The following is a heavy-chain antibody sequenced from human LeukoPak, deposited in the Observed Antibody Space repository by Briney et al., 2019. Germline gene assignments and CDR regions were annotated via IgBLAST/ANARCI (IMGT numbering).Heavy chain of an antibody. CDR3: AREPASLPTYYYYGMDV. J-gene: IGHJ6*02. V-gene: IGHV3-30*03. Sequence: PGGSLRLSCAASGFIFSDYGMQWVRQAPGKGLEWVGVISHDGTLQFYADAVKGRFTISRDNSKNTLSLQMNSLNVEDTAVYYCAREPASLPTYYYYGMDVWGQGTTVTVSS. CDR1: GFIFSDYG. CDR2: ISHDGTLQ. D-gene: IGHD3-10*01.